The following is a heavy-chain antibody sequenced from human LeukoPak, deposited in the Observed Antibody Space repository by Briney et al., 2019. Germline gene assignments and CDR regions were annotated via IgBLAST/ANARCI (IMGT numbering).Heavy chain of an antibody. J-gene: IGHJ4*02. V-gene: IGHV1-69*13. Sequence: ASAKVSCKASGGTFSSYAISWVRQAPGQGLEWMGGIIPIFGTANYAQKFQGRVTITADESTSTAYMELSSLRSEDTAVYYCARNLRYCSGGSCYSEFDYWGQGTLVTVSS. D-gene: IGHD2-15*01. CDR3: ARNLRYCSGGSCYSEFDY. CDR2: IIPIFGTA. CDR1: GGTFSSYA.